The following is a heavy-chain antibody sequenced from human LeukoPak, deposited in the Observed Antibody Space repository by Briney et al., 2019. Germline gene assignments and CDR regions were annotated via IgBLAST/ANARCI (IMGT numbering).Heavy chain of an antibody. Sequence: SETLSLTCTVSGVSISSYYWSWMRQLAGKGLEWIGRIHTSGSTNYNPSLKSRVTMSVDTSKNQFSLKLSSVTAADTAVYYCARVDSSGWYFDYWGQGTLVTVSS. CDR3: ARVDSSGWYFDY. J-gene: IGHJ4*02. D-gene: IGHD6-19*01. V-gene: IGHV4-4*07. CDR1: GVSISSYY. CDR2: IHTSGST.